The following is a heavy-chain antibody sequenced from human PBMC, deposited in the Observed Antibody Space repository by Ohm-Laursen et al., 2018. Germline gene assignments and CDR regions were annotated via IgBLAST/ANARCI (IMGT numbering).Heavy chain of an antibody. V-gene: IGHV4-59*11. CDR2: IYYSGTT. Sequence: SETLSLTWTVSGAPISTHYWSWIRQPPGKGLEWIGYIYYSGTTNYNPSLKSRVTISLNTSKNQFSLKLSSVTAADTAVYYCARGRGDPVVTALPDWYFDLWGRGTLVTVSS. CDR1: GAPISTHY. D-gene: IGHD2-21*02. CDR3: ARGRGDPVVTALPDWYFDL. J-gene: IGHJ2*01.